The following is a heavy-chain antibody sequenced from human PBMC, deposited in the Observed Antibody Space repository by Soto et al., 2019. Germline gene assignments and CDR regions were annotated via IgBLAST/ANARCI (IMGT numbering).Heavy chain of an antibody. CDR2: ISGSGGST. V-gene: IGHV3-23*01. J-gene: IGHJ4*02. Sequence: PGGPLRLSCAASGFTFSSNAMSWVRQAPGKGLEWVSAISGSGGSTYYADSVKGRFTISRDNSKNTLYLQMNSLRAEDTAVYYCAKALLYSYGLIGYWGQGTLVTVSS. D-gene: IGHD5-18*01. CDR3: AKALLYSYGLIGY. CDR1: GFTFSSNA.